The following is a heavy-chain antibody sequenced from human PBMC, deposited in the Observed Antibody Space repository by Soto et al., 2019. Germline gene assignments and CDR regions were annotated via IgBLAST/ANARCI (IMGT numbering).Heavy chain of an antibody. CDR2: ISYDGNNE. D-gene: IGHD3-22*01. CDR1: GFTFTDFA. V-gene: IGHV3-30-3*01. Sequence: VGSLRLSCAASGFTFTDFAMHWVRQAPGKGLEWVTIISYDGNNEYYAASVKGRFTISRDNSKNTLHLQMNSLRAEDTAVYYCARRAYDSYYGMDVWGQGTTVTVSS. J-gene: IGHJ6*01. CDR3: ARRAYDSYYGMDV.